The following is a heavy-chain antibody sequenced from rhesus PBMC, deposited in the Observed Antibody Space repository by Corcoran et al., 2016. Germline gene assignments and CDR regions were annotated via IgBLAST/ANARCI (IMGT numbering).Heavy chain of an antibody. Sequence: EVQLVQSGAEVKKPGASVKISCKASGYTFTDDYLHWVRQAHGKGLEWMGRVDPEDGEALHAQKFQDSVTITADTSTDTAYMGLSSLGSEDTAVYYYATDAGRWFFDYWGQGVLVTVSS. D-gene: IGHD4-29*01. CDR3: ATDAGRWFFDY. CDR2: VDPEDGEA. CDR1: GYTFTDDY. J-gene: IGHJ4*01. V-gene: IGHV1-111*02.